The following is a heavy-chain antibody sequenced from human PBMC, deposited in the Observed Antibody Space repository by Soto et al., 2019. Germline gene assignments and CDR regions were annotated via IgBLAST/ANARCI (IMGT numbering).Heavy chain of an antibody. V-gene: IGHV1-69*01. J-gene: IGHJ6*02. D-gene: IGHD1-1*01. CDR2: IIPIFGTA. CDR1: GGTFSSYA. Sequence: QVQLVQSGAEVKKPGSSVKVSCTASGGTFSSYAISWVRQAPGQGLEWMGGIIPIFGTANYAQKFQGRVTITADESRNTAYMELSSLRSEDTAVYYCARGHRNWNDPLAYCYGMDVWGQGTTVTGSS. CDR3: ARGHRNWNDPLAYCYGMDV.